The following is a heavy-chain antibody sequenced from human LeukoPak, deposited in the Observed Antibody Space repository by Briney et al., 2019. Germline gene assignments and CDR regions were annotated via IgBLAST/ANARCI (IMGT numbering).Heavy chain of an antibody. CDR3: ARIPGWLRDAFDI. CDR1: GYTFTGYY. V-gene: IGHV1-2*02. CDR2: INPNSGGT. Sequence: GASVKVSCKASGYTFTGYYMHWVRQAPGQGLEWMGWINPNSGGTNYAQKFQGRVTMTTDTSTSTAYMELKSLRSDDTAVCYCARIPGWLRDAFDIWGQGTMVTVSS. J-gene: IGHJ3*02. D-gene: IGHD3-22*01.